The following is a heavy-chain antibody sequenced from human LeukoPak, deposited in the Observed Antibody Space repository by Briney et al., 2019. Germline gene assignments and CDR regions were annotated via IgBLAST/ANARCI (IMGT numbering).Heavy chain of an antibody. J-gene: IGHJ4*02. CDR1: GGSISSYY. V-gene: IGHV4-59*01. CDR2: IHYSGNT. CDR3: ARAGVTAAYFFDY. D-gene: IGHD2-2*01. Sequence: SETLSLTCSVSGGSISSYYWSWIRQPPGKGLEWIGYIHYSGNTNYNPSLKSRVTISVDTSKNQFSLKMSSVTGADTGVYYCARAGVTAAYFFDYWGQGTLVTVSS.